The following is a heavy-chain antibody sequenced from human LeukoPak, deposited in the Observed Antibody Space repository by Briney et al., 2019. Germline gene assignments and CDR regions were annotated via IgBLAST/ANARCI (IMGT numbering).Heavy chain of an antibody. CDR2: INPNSGGT. J-gene: IGHJ4*02. Sequence: ASVKVSCKASGYTFTGYYMHWVRQAPGQGLEWMGWINPNSGGTNYAQKFQGRVTMTRDTSISTAYMELSRLRSDDTAVYYCACDYGDRKTNDYWGQGTLVTVSS. CDR1: GYTFTGYY. V-gene: IGHV1-2*02. D-gene: IGHD4-17*01. CDR3: ACDYGDRKTNDY.